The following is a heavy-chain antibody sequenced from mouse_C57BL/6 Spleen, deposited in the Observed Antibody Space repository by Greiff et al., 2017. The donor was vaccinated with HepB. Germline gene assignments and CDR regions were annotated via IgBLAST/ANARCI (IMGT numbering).Heavy chain of an antibody. CDR2: FYPGSGSI. V-gene: IGHV1-62-2*01. CDR1: GYTFTEYT. CDR3: ARHEEAYYSNYESYFDV. J-gene: IGHJ1*03. D-gene: IGHD2-5*01. Sequence: VQLQQSGAELVKPGASVKLSCKASGYTFTEYTIHWVKQRSGQGLEWIGWFYPGSGSIKYNEKFKDKATLTADKSSSTVYMELSRLTSEDSAVYFCARHEEAYYSNYESYFDVWGTGTTVTVSS.